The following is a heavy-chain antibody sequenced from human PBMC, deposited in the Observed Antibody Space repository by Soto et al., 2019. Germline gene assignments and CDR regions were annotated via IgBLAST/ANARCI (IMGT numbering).Heavy chain of an antibody. J-gene: IGHJ6*02. CDR1: GFTFSSYA. CDR2: ISYDGSNK. D-gene: IGHD3-10*01. V-gene: IGHV3-30-3*01. Sequence: ESGGGVVQPGRSLRLSCAASGFTFSSYAMHWVRQAPGKGLEWVAVISYDGSNKYYADSVKGRFTISRDNSKNTLYLQMNSLRAEDTAVYYCAREVRYYYGSGRGQYYYYGMDVWGQGTTVTVSS. CDR3: AREVRYYYGSGRGQYYYYGMDV.